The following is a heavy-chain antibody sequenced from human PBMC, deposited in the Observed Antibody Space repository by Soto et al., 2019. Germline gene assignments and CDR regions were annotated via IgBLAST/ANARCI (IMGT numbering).Heavy chain of an antibody. CDR3: ASCTAGYSSGWYGYYFDY. D-gene: IGHD6-19*01. CDR2: ISSSSSTI. Sequence: GGSLRLSCAASGFTFSSYSMNWVRQAPGKGLEWLSYISSSSSTIYYADSVKGRFTISRDNAKTSLYLQMNSLRAEDTAVYYCASCTAGYSSGWYGYYFDYWGQGTLVTVSS. J-gene: IGHJ4*02. CDR1: GFTFSSYS. V-gene: IGHV3-48*01.